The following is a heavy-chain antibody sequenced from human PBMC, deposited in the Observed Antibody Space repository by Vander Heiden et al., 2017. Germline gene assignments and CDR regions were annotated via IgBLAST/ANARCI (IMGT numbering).Heavy chain of an antibody. CDR2: IWYDGNTK. CDR1: GFTFKTSG. J-gene: IGHJ4*02. D-gene: IGHD6-19*01. V-gene: IGHV3-33*01. CDR3: ARAGSDIAVAGPFDF. Sequence: QVQLVESGGGVVQSGRSLRLSCAASGFTFKTSGMHWVRQAPGKGLEWLAIIWYDGNTKDYADSVKGRFTISRDNSKNTLYLEMSSLRVEDTAIYYCARAGSDIAVAGPFDFWGQGTLVTVSS.